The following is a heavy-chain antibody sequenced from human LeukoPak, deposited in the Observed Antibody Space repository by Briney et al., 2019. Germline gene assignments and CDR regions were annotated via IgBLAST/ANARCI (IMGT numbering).Heavy chain of an antibody. Sequence: SETLSLTCTVSGGSISSYYWSWIRQPAGKGLEWIGRIYTSGSTNYNASLKSRVSMSVDTPKNQFSLKLSSVTATDTAVFYCARENSGSYREFDYWGQGTLVTVSS. CDR1: GGSISSYY. CDR2: IYTSGST. V-gene: IGHV4-4*07. CDR3: ARENSGSYREFDY. D-gene: IGHD1-26*01. J-gene: IGHJ4*02.